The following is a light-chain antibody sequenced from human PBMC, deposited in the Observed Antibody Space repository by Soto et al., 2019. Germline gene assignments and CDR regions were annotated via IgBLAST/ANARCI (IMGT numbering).Light chain of an antibody. CDR2: GAS. CDR3: QQYENWPRT. Sequence: EIVLTQSPGTLSLSPGERATLSCRASQSVSSSYLAWYQQKPGQAPRLLIYGASTRATGIPARFSGSGSGTEFTLTISSLESDDFAVYCCQQYENWPRTFGQGTKVDIK. V-gene: IGKV3-15*01. CDR1: QSVSSSY. J-gene: IGKJ1*01.